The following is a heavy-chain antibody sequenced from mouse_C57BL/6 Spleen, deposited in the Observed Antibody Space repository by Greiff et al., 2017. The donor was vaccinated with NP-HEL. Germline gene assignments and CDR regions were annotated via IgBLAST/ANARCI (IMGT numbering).Heavy chain of an antibody. J-gene: IGHJ3*01. CDR3: AMDDYDGGFAY. Sequence: QVQLKQSGAELARPGASVKMSCKASGYTFTSYTMHWVKQRPGQGLEWIGYINPSSGYTKYNQKFKDKATLTADKSSSTAYMQLSSLTSEDSAVYYCAMDDYDGGFAYWGQGTLVTVSA. D-gene: IGHD2-4*01. CDR2: INPSSGYT. CDR1: GYTFTSYT. V-gene: IGHV1-4*01.